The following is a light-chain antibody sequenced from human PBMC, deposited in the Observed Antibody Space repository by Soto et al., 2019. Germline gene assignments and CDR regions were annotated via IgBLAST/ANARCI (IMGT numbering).Light chain of an antibody. J-gene: IGKJ4*01. Sequence: DIQLTQSPSFLSASVGDRVTITCRASQGISSYLAWYQQKPGKAPKLLIYAASTLQSGVPSRCSGSGSGTEFTLTISSLQPEDFATYYCQQLNSYPLTFGGGTKVDIK. V-gene: IGKV1-9*01. CDR1: QGISSY. CDR3: QQLNSYPLT. CDR2: AAS.